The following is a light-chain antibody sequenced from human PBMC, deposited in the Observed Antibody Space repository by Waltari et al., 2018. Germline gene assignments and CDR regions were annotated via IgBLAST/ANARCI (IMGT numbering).Light chain of an antibody. V-gene: IGKV4-1*01. CDR2: WSS. J-gene: IGKJ1*01. CDR3: QQYYSGRT. Sequence: DIVMTQYTDCLAVSLGARATINCKYSQSVLFSSSNKNYLAWYQQKPGQPPKLLIYWSSTRESGVPDRFSGSGSGRDFTLTISSLQAEDVAVYYCQQYYSGRTFGQGTKVEIK. CDR1: QSVLFSSSNKNY.